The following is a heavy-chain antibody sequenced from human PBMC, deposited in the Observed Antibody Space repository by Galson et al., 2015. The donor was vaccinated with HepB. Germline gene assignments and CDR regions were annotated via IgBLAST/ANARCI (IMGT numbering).Heavy chain of an antibody. CDR1: GFTFSSYS. CDR3: ARGNTAMVNRVST. J-gene: IGHJ4*02. V-gene: IGHV3-48*01. D-gene: IGHD5-18*01. Sequence: SLRLSCAASGFTFSSYSMNWVRQAPGKGLEWVSYISSSSSTIYYADSVKGRFTISRDNAKNSLYLQMNSLRAEDTAVYYCARGNTAMVNRVSTWGQGTLVTVSS. CDR2: ISSSSSTI.